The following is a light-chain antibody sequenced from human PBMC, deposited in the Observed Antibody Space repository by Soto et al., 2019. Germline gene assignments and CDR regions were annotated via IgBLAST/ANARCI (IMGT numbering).Light chain of an antibody. CDR2: EVS. Sequence: QSALTQPASVSGSPGQSITISSTGTSSDVGGYNYVSWYQQHPGKVPRLMIYEVSNRPSGLSNRFSGSKSGNTASLTISGLQAEDEADYYCSSYTSSNTWVFGGGTMLTVL. CDR3: SSYTSSNTWV. V-gene: IGLV2-14*01. CDR1: SSDVGGYNY. J-gene: IGLJ3*02.